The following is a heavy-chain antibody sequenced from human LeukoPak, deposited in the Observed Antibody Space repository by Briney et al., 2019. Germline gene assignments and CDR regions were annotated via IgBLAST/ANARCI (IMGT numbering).Heavy chain of an antibody. V-gene: IGHV3-30*03. CDR2: ISYDGSNK. CDR1: GFTFSSYW. CDR3: YGDRGVY. D-gene: IGHD4-17*01. Sequence: QPGGSLRLSCAASGFTFSSYWMSCVRQAPGKGLEWVAVISYDGSNKYYADSVKGRFTISRDNSKNTLYLQMNSLRAEDTAVYYCYGDRGVYWGQGTLVTVSS. J-gene: IGHJ4*02.